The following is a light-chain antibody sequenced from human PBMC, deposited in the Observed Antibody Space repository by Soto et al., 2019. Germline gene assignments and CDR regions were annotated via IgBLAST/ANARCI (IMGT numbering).Light chain of an antibody. CDR2: DII. J-gene: IGLJ3*02. V-gene: IGLV2-14*03. Sequence: QSVLTQPASVSGSPGQSITISCTGTSSDVGAFTSDSWYQQHPGKAPKLIIYDIIHRPSGVSDRFSGSKSVNTASLTISGLQPEDDATYHCSSDSRSLTLLVFGGGTKLTVL. CDR1: SSDVGAFTS. CDR3: SSDSRSLTLLV.